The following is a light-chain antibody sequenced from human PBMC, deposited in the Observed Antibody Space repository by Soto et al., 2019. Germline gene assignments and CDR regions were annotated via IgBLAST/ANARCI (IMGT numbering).Light chain of an antibody. J-gene: IGKJ1*01. V-gene: IGKV1-5*01. Sequence: DIPMTQSPSTLSATVGDRVTITCRASQTIGTWLAWYQHKPGKAPKLLIYDASNLDSGVPSRFSGSGSGTEFSLTISNLQPDDCATYYCQQYENYWTFGQGTRVEIK. CDR3: QQYENYWT. CDR2: DAS. CDR1: QTIGTW.